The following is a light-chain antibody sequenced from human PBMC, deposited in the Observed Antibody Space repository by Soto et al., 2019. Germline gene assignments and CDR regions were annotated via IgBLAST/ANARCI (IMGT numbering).Light chain of an antibody. V-gene: IGLV2-14*01. J-gene: IGLJ1*01. CDR3: SSLTTSFTYV. CDR1: SSDVGAYNY. CDR2: EVS. Sequence: QPALTQPASVSGSPGQSVSIPCTGTSSDVGAYNYVSWYQQHPGKAPKLLLSEVSNRPSGVSDRFSGSKSGNTASLTISGLQAEDEADYYCSSLTTSFTYVFGTGTKVTVL.